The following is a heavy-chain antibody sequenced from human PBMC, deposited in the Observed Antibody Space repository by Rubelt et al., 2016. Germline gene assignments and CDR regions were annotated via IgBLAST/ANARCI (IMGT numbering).Heavy chain of an antibody. J-gene: IGHJ4*02. CDR3: VRGYLSNSFDQ. CDR1: GFTFYSYN. D-gene: IGHD2-21*01. Sequence: GGGLVKPGGSLRLSCAASGFTFYSYNMNWVRQAPGKGLEWVSYISSGNTIYYADSVRGRFTISRDNVRNSLYLQMTRLRAEDTAVYYCVRGYLSNSFDQWGQGTLVTASS. CDR2: ISSGNTI. V-gene: IGHV3-48*04.